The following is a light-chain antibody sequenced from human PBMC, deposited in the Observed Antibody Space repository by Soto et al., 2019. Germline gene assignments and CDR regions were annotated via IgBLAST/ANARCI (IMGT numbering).Light chain of an antibody. CDR3: QQYGYSPYT. CDR1: QSVSSSY. CDR2: GAS. Sequence: EIVVTQSPGTLSLSPGERATLSCRASQSVSSSYLAWYQQKPGQAPRLLIYGASSRATGIPDRFSGSGSGTDFTLTISRLEPEDVAVYCCQQYGYSPYTFGQGTKLEIK. V-gene: IGKV3-20*01. J-gene: IGKJ2*01.